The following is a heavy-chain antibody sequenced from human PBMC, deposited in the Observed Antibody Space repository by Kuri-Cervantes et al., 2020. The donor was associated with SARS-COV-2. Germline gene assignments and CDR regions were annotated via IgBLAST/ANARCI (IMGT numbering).Heavy chain of an antibody. V-gene: IGHV3-74*01. CDR3: AKGTDVDFWSGTTSLDY. CDR1: GFTFSSYS. J-gene: IGHJ4*02. CDR2: INPDGSYT. Sequence: GESLKISCAASGFTFSSYSMNWVRQAPGKGLVWVSRINPDGSYTNNADSVKGRFTLSRDNAKNMLFLQMNSLRAEDTAVYYCAKGTDVDFWSGTTSLDYWGQGTLVTVSS. D-gene: IGHD3-3*01.